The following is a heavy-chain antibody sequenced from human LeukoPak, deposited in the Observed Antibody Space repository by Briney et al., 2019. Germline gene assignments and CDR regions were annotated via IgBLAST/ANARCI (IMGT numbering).Heavy chain of an antibody. CDR1: GGSFGGYY. Sequence: SETLSLTCAVYGGSFGGYYWSWIRQPPGKGLEWIGEIDHSGSTNYNPSLKSRVTISVDTSKNQFSLKLSSVTAADTAVYYCARGLGSSWGQGTLVTVSS. D-gene: IGHD6-13*01. CDR3: ARGLGSS. CDR2: IDHSGST. V-gene: IGHV4-34*01. J-gene: IGHJ4*02.